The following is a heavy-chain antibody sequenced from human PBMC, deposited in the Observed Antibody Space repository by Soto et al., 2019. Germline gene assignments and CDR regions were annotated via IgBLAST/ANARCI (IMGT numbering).Heavy chain of an antibody. Sequence: QVQLVQSGAEVKKPGSSVTVSCKASGGTFGNSAISWVRQAPGQGLEWLGGIIPIFPTPDYAQKFQGRVTXTXDQXTSTVYMELTSLRSEATAVYSCARDKDRQQLGGNSYYGIDVWGQGTTVTVSS. CDR1: GGTFGNSA. CDR2: IIPIFPTP. CDR3: ARDKDRQQLGGNSYYGIDV. D-gene: IGHD3-3*02. J-gene: IGHJ6*02. V-gene: IGHV1-69*05.